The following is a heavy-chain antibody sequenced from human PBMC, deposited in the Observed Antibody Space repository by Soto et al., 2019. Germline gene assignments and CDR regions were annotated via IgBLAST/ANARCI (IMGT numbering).Heavy chain of an antibody. CDR2: ISYDGSNK. CDR3: ARGDNYYDSSGYVDY. D-gene: IGHD3-22*01. V-gene: IGHV3-30-3*01. Sequence: GGSLRLSCAASGFTFISYAMHWVRQAPGKGLEWVAVISYDGSNKYYADSVKGRFTISRDNSKNTLYLQMNSLRAEDTAVYYCARGDNYYDSSGYVDYWGQGTLVTVSS. CDR1: GFTFISYA. J-gene: IGHJ4*02.